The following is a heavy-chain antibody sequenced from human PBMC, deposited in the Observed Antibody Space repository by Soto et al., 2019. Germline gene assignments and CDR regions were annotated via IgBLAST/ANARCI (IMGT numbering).Heavy chain of an antibody. Sequence: QVQLVQSGAEVKKPGASVKVSCKASGYTFTSYGISWVRQAPGQGLEWMGWISAYNGNTNYAQKLQGRVTMTTATSTSTDYMELRSLRSDDTAVYYCARDPPNDYGDYGHLHAFDIWGQGTMVTVSS. D-gene: IGHD4-17*01. CDR1: GYTFTSYG. CDR2: ISAYNGNT. CDR3: ARDPPNDYGDYGHLHAFDI. J-gene: IGHJ3*02. V-gene: IGHV1-18*01.